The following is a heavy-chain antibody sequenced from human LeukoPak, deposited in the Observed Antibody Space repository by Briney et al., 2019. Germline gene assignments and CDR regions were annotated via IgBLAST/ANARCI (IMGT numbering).Heavy chain of an antibody. CDR1: GLTFSTYA. D-gene: IGHD3-3*01. CDR2: ITDSGGSA. CDR3: AKGWSSYDAFDI. J-gene: IGHJ3*02. V-gene: IGHV3-23*01. Sequence: GGSLRLSCAASGLTFSTYAMSWVRQAPGKGLEWVSAITDSGGSAYYVDSVKGRFTISRDNSKNTLYLQMNSLRAEDTAVYYCAKGWSSYDAFDIWGQGTMVTVSS.